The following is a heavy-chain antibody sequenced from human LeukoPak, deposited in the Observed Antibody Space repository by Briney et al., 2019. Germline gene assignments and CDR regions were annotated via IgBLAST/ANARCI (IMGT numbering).Heavy chain of an antibody. V-gene: IGHV3-48*04. CDR2: ISYDSRTI. Sequence: PGGSLRLSCDASGFTFNIYSMNWVRQAPGKGLEWISYISYDSRTIYYADSVKGRCTISRDNANNSLSLQINSLRAEDTAVYYCARARSSSLDYWGQGTLVTVSS. CDR1: GFTFNIYS. CDR3: ARARSSSLDY. J-gene: IGHJ4*02. D-gene: IGHD6-13*01.